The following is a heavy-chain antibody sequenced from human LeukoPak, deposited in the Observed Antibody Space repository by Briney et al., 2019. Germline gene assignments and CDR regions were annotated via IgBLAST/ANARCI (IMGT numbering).Heavy chain of an antibody. Sequence: ASVKVSCKASGYTFTSYGISWVRQAPGQGLEWMGWISAYNGNTNYAQKLQGRVTMTTDTSTSTAYMELRSLRSDDTAVYYCARAPLTRYSSGWSTFDYWGQGTLVTVSS. V-gene: IGHV1-18*01. CDR2: ISAYNGNT. D-gene: IGHD6-13*01. J-gene: IGHJ4*02. CDR1: GYTFTSYG. CDR3: ARAPLTRYSSGWSTFDY.